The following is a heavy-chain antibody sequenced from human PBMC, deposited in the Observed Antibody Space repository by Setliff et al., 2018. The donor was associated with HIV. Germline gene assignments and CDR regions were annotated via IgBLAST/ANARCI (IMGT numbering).Heavy chain of an antibody. CDR2: IYHSGST. Sequence: GSLRLSCTASGFTFGDYAMSWVRQAPGKGLEWIGSIYHSGSTYYNPSLKSRVTISVDTSKNQFSLKLSSVTAADTAVYYCARRRSSGWYHYFDYWGQGTLVTVSS. V-gene: IGHV4-38-2*02. D-gene: IGHD6-19*01. CDR3: ARRRSSGWYHYFDY. CDR1: GFTFGDYA. J-gene: IGHJ4*02.